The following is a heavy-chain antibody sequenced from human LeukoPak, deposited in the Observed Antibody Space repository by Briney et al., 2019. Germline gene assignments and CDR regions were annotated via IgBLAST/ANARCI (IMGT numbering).Heavy chain of an antibody. CDR2: IYTSGGT. V-gene: IGHV4-4*07. D-gene: IGHD6-13*01. CDR3: ARGPKLYSSSWYGWFDP. J-gene: IGHJ5*02. CDR1: GGSISSYY. Sequence: SETLSLTCTVSGGSISSYYWSWIRQPAGKGLEWIGRIYTSGGTNYNPSLKSRVTMSVDTSKNQFSLKLSSVTAADTAVYYCARGPKLYSSSWYGWFDPWGQGTLVTVSS.